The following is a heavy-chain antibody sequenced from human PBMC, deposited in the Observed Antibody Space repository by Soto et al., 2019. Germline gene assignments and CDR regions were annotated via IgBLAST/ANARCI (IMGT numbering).Heavy chain of an antibody. CDR3: ARDPNTNGVRLGLDPFDY. CDR2: ISSSSSYI. V-gene: IGHV3-21*01. D-gene: IGHD2-8*01. J-gene: IGHJ4*02. CDR1: GFTFSSYS. Sequence: GGSLRLSCAASGFTFSSYSMNWVRQAPGKGLEWVSSISSSSSYIYYADSVKGRFTISRDNAKNSLYLQMNSLRAEDTAVYYCARDPNTNGVRLGLDPFDYWGQGTLVTVSS.